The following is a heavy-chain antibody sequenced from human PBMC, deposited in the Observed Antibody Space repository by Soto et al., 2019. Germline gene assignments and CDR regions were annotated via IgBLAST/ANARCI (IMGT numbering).Heavy chain of an antibody. CDR3: ARISMYSSSECDP. Sequence: ASVQVSCKASGYAFTSYAMHWVRQAPGQRLEWMGWINAGNGNTKYSQKFQGRVTITRDTSASTAYMELSSLRSEDTAVYYCARISMYSSSECDPWGQGTLVTVSS. J-gene: IGHJ5*02. CDR2: INAGNGNT. D-gene: IGHD6-6*01. V-gene: IGHV1-3*01. CDR1: GYAFTSYA.